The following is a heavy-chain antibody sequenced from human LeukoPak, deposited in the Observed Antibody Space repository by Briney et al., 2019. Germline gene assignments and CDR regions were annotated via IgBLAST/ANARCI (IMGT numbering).Heavy chain of an antibody. J-gene: IGHJ4*02. V-gene: IGHV1-2*02. D-gene: IGHD4-11*01. CDR2: INPNSGGT. CDR1: GYTFTSYY. CDR3: AREYGGDYSIDY. Sequence: ASVKVSCKASGYTFTSYYMHWVRQAPGQGLEWMGWINPNSGGTNYAQKFQGRVTMTRDTSISTAYMELSRLRSDDTAVYYCAREYGGDYSIDYWGQGTLVTVSS.